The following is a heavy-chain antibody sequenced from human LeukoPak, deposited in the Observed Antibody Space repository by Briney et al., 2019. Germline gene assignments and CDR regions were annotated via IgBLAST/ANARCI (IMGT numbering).Heavy chain of an antibody. V-gene: IGHV1-2*02. CDR3: ARYHSSTSSRFDL. CDR2: INPNSGGT. Sequence: ASVKVSCKASGYTFTGYYMHWVRQAPGQGLEWMGWINPNSGGTNYAQKFQGRVTMTRDTSISTAYMELSRLRSDDTAVYYCARYHSSTSSRFDLWGQGTLVTVSS. J-gene: IGHJ5*02. CDR1: GYTFTGYY. D-gene: IGHD2-2*01.